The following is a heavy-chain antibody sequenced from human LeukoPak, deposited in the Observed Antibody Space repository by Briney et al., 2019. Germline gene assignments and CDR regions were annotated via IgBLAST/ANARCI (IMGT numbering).Heavy chain of an antibody. D-gene: IGHD2-21*01. V-gene: IGHV1-18*01. CDR2: ISVSNGNT. J-gene: IGHJ4*02. Sequence: ASVKVSRKAFGDTFIISVISWVRDAPGQGREWGGWISVSNGNTNYAQKFQGRVTMTTDTSTSTASIELSSLRSEDTAVYYCARASTYCGADCYQADYCGQGTLVTVSS. CDR3: ARASTYCGADCYQADY. CDR1: GDTFIISV.